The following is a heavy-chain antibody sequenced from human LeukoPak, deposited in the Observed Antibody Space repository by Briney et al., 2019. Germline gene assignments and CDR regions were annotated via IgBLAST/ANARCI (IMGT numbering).Heavy chain of an antibody. J-gene: IGHJ4*02. CDR3: AGGGGGGGAYDY. CDR2: IFYSGST. Sequence: PSQTLSLTCTVSGGSISSGDYYWSWIRQPPGKGLEWIGYIFYSGSTYYNPSLKSQVTISVDTSKNQFSLKLSSVTAADTAVYYWAGGGGGGGAYDYWGQGTLVTVSS. V-gene: IGHV4-30-4*08. D-gene: IGHD1-26*01. CDR1: GGSISSGDYY.